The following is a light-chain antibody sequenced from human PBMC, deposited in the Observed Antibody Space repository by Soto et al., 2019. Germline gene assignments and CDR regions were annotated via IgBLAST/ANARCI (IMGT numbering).Light chain of an antibody. J-gene: IGKJ1*01. V-gene: IGKV3-20*01. Sequence: EIVLTQSPGTLSLSPGERATLSCRASQSVSSSYLAWYQQKPGQAPRLLIYGASSRATGIPDRFSGSGSGTDFTLTISRLEPEDFAVYYCQQYGSSPTWTFGQGPRWIS. CDR3: QQYGSSPTWT. CDR2: GAS. CDR1: QSVSSSY.